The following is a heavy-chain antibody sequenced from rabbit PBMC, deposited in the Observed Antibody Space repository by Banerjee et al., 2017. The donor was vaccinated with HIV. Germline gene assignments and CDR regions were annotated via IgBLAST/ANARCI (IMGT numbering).Heavy chain of an antibody. D-gene: IGHD4-2*01. CDR1: GFSFSSSYY. CDR2: IYAGSSGST. Sequence: QSLEESGGDLVKPGASLTLTCTASGFSFSSSYYMCWVRQAPGKGLEWIACIYAGSSGSTYYANWAKGRFTISKTSSTTVTLQMTSLTAADTGTYFCARDDYAGYAGDGGYFNFWGQGTLVTVS. V-gene: IGHV1S40*01. CDR3: ARDDYAGYAGDGGYFNF. J-gene: IGHJ4*01.